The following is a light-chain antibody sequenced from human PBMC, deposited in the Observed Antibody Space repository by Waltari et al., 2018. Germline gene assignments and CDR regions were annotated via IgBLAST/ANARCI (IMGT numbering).Light chain of an antibody. V-gene: IGKV1-9*01. J-gene: IGKJ2*03. CDR1: QGINSY. CDR2: FAD. CDR3: QQYNTLVYS. Sequence: DIQMTQSPSFLSASVGDRVTITCRASQGINSYLNWYQQKPGKAPKLLFYFADRLWSGIPSRFSGSGSGTEFTLTISSLQPEDFATYYCQQYNTLVYSFGQGTKVEIK.